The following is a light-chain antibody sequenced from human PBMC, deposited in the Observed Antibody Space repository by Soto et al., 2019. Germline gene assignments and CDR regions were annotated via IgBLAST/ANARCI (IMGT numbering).Light chain of an antibody. CDR1: SSDVGGYNY. Sequence: QSALTQPPSASGSPGQSVTISCTGTSSDVGGYNYVSWYQQHPGKAPKLMIYEVSKRPSGVPDRFSGSKSGNTASLTVSGLQAEDEADYYCSSYRSSSIVVFGGGTKLTVL. CDR2: EVS. V-gene: IGLV2-8*01. J-gene: IGLJ2*01. CDR3: SSYRSSSIVV.